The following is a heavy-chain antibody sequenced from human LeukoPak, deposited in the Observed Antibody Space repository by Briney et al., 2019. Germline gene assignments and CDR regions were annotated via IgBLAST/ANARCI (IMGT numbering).Heavy chain of an antibody. CDR1: GFTFDDYA. D-gene: IGHD1-26*01. J-gene: IGHJ6*02. CDR3: AKDLAGATRWGYYYYGMDV. Sequence: GGSLRLSCAASGFTFDDYAMHWVRQAPGKGLEWVSYISSSSSTIYYADSVKGRFTISRDNAKNSLYLQMNSLRAEDTALYYCAKDLAGATRWGYYYYGMDVWGQGTTVTVSS. CDR2: ISSSSSTI. V-gene: IGHV3-48*04.